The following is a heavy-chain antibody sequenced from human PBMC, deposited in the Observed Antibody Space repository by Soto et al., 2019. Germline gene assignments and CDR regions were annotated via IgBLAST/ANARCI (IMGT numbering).Heavy chain of an antibody. J-gene: IGHJ5*02. CDR3: AKDAVYRDGFWLPES. Sequence: GGSLRLSCAASGFSFSKYAMMWVRQAPGKGLEWVAGILGSGGTYHADSVKGRFTISKDNCLSTLYLQMDYLSADDTAVYYCAKDAVYRDGFWLPESWGQGTRGTVSS. V-gene: IGHV3-23*01. D-gene: IGHD2-21*02. CDR2: ILGSGGT. CDR1: GFSFSKYA.